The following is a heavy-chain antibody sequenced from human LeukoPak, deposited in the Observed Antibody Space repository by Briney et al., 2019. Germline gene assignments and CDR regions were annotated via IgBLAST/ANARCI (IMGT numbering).Heavy chain of an antibody. V-gene: IGHV1-2*02. CDR2: INPNSGGT. J-gene: IGHJ4*02. D-gene: IGHD3-10*01. Sequence: GASAKVSCKASGYTFTGYYMHWVRQAPGQGLEWMGWINPNSGGTNYAQRFQGGVTMTRDTSISTAYMELSRLRSDDTAVYYCAVYGSGSYYKGYYFDYWGQGTLVTVSS. CDR3: AVYGSGSYYKGYYFDY. CDR1: GYTFTGYY.